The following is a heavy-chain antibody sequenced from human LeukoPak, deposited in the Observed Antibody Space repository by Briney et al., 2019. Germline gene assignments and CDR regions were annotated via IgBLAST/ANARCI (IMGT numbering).Heavy chain of an antibody. D-gene: IGHD6-13*01. CDR3: ARGSSSSHHPALS. CDR2: IHTSGNT. V-gene: IGHV4-61*02. Sequence: SETLSLTCTVSGVSISSGSYYWSWIRQPAGKGLEWIGRIHTSGNTNYNPSLKSRVTISIDTSKNQISLILSSVTAADTAVYFCARGSSSSHHPALSWGQGTLVTVSS. J-gene: IGHJ4*02. CDR1: GVSISSGSYY.